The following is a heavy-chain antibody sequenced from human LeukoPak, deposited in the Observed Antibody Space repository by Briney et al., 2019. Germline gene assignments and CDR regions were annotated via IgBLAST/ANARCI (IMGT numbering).Heavy chain of an antibody. D-gene: IGHD4-11*01. V-gene: IGHV6-1*01. CDR2: TYYRSTWYN. CDR1: GDSVSSNSVT. J-gene: IGHJ5*02. Sequence: SQTLSLTCAISGDSVSSNSVTWNWIRQSPSRGLEWLGRTYYRSTWYNDYAVSVRGRITVNPDTSKNQFSLHLNSVTPEDTAVYYCARRLTKYDCFDPWGQGILVTVSS. CDR3: ARRLTKYDCFDP.